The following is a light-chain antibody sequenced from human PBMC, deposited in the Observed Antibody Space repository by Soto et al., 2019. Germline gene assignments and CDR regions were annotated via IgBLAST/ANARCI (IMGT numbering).Light chain of an antibody. V-gene: IGKV1-27*01. CDR3: QKYYSPPRT. J-gene: IGKJ1*01. CDR1: QDIANF. CDR2: AAS. Sequence: DIQMTQSPSSLSASVGDRVSITCRASQDIANFLAWYQQKPGKVPTLLIYAASILQSGVPSRFSGTASGTDFTLTISSLQPEDVATYYCQKYYSPPRTFGQGTKVEI.